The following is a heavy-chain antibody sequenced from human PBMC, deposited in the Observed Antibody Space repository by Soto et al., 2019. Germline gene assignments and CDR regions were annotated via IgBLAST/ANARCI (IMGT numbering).Heavy chain of an antibody. CDR2: IIPMYGIA. J-gene: IGHJ4*02. Sequence: QVQLVQSGAQVKKPGSSVRVSCRTSGGTFKNYGFSWVRQAPGQGLEWMGGIIPMYGIANYGQIFQGRLTITADEATNNVYMDLGSLKSEDTAVYYCAGEVGRTGFHVWGQGTQVTVSS. V-gene: IGHV1-69*12. CDR3: AGEVGRTGFHV. D-gene: IGHD3-9*01. CDR1: GGTFKNYG.